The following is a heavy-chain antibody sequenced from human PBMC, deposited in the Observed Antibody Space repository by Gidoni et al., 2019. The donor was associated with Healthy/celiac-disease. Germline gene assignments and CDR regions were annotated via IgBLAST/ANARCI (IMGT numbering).Heavy chain of an antibody. CDR2: IYYSGST. Sequence: QLQLPESGPGLVKPSETLSPTCTVSGGSISSSSYYWGWIRQPPGKGLEWIGSIYYSGSTCYNPSLKSRVTISVDTSKNQFSLKLSSVTAADTAVYYCARHGDYNWFDPWGQGTLVTVSS. CDR1: GGSISSSSYY. CDR3: ARHGDYNWFDP. V-gene: IGHV4-39*01. J-gene: IGHJ5*02. D-gene: IGHD2-21*01.